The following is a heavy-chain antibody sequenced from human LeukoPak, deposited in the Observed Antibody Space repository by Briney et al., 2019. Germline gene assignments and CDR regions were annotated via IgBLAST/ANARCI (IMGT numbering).Heavy chain of an antibody. CDR1: GFTFSSYG. J-gene: IGHJ4*02. D-gene: IGHD6-19*01. V-gene: IGHV3-64*01. Sequence: GGSLRLSCAASGFTFSSYGMSWVRQAPGKALEYVSAISGNGGSTYCATSVKGRFTISRDNSKNTLYLQMGSLRAEDMALYYCARDPGAAVAGLGDYWGQGTLVTVSS. CDR2: ISGNGGST. CDR3: ARDPGAAVAGLGDY.